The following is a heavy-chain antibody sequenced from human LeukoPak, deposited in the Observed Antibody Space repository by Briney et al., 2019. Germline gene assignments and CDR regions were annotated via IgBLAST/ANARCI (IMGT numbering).Heavy chain of an antibody. J-gene: IGHJ4*02. CDR2: ISGSGGNT. V-gene: IGHV3-23*01. CDR3: GRDSRWAQPDY. D-gene: IGHD5-24*01. CDR1: GFTFSDYA. Sequence: GGSLRLSCAASGFTFSDYAMSWVRQAPGKGLEWVSAISGSGGNTDYADSVKGRFTISRDNSKNTVYLQINSLTAEDTAVYFCGRDSRWAQPDYWGQGTLVTVSS.